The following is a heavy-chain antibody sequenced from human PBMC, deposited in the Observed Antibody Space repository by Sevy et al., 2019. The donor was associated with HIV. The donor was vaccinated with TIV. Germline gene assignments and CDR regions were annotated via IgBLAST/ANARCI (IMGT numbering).Heavy chain of an antibody. J-gene: IGHJ4*02. CDR1: GFSFKDAW. Sequence: GESLKISCEASGFSFKDAWMSWVRQAPGKGLEWVGRIKKKTDDGPTDYGTPVKGRFTVSRDDSKNTLFLQMNSLKIDDTGVYYCTTGHCSRGVCQHFWGLGTLVTVSS. CDR2: IKKKTDDGPT. CDR3: TTGHCSRGVCQHF. V-gene: IGHV3-15*01. D-gene: IGHD2-8*02.